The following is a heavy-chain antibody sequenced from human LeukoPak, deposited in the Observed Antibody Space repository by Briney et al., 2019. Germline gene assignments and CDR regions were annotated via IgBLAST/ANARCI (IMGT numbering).Heavy chain of an antibody. D-gene: IGHD3-3*01. CDR1: GGSISSSSYY. J-gene: IGHJ2*01. CDR2: IYYSGSA. Sequence: PSETLSLTCTVSGGSISSSSYYWGWIRQPPGKGLEWIGNIYYSGSAYYNPSLKSRVTISVDTSKNQFSLKLTSVTAADTAVYYCARGILGKGYFDLWGRDTLVTVSS. CDR3: ARGILGKGYFDL. V-gene: IGHV4-39*07.